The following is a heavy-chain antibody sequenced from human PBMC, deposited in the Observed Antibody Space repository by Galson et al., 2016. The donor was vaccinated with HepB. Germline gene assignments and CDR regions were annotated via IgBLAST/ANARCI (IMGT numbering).Heavy chain of an antibody. J-gene: IGHJ4*02. V-gene: IGHV6-1*01. CDR2: TYYRSKWYY. CDR3: ARGTRNAFDY. D-gene: IGHD1-14*01. Sequence: CAISGDSVSGNGAAAWNWFRQSPSRGLEWLGRTYYRSKWYYEYALSVTSRITISPDTSKNQLSLQLNSVTPEGAAVYFCARGTRNAFDYWGQGTLVTVSS. CDR1: GDSVSGNGAAA.